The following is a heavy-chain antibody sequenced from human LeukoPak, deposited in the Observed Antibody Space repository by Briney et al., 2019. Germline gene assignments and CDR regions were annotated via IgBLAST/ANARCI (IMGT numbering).Heavy chain of an antibody. V-gene: IGHV3-23*01. CDR3: AKSGGLSGSGRLGVDV. CDR2: ISGSGDNT. CDR1: GFTFSSYA. J-gene: IGHJ6*02. D-gene: IGHD3-10*01. Sequence: GGSLRLSCAASGFTFSSYAMSWVRQAPRKGLEWVSGISGSGDNTYHADSVKGRLTISRDNSKNTLYLQMISLRAEDTAIYYCAKSGGLSGSGRLGVDVWGQETTVTVSS.